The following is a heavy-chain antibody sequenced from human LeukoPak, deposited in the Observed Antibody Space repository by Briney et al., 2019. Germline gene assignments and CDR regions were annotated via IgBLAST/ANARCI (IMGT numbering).Heavy chain of an antibody. CDR2: ISYDGTNK. D-gene: IGHD4-23*01. CDR3: ARGYGGNSVALEY. CDR1: GFTFSTYA. Sequence: PGGSLRLSCAVSGFTFSTYAMHWVRQAPGKRLEWVAVISYDGTNKYYADSVKGRFAISRDNSKNTLYLQMNSLRAEDTAVYYCARGYGGNSVALEYWGQGTLVTVSS. V-gene: IGHV3-30*09. J-gene: IGHJ4*02.